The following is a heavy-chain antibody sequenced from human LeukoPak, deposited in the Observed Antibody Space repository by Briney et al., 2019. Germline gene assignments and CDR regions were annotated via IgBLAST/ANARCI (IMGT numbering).Heavy chain of an antibody. CDR2: IYYSGSP. J-gene: IGHJ4*02. Sequence: ASETLSLTCIVSGVSISSYYWSWIRQPPGKGLEWIGSIYYSGSPNYNPSLKSRVTISVDTSKNQFSLKLSSVTAADTAVYYCAREPGAAHFDYWGQGTLVTVSS. D-gene: IGHD2-2*01. V-gene: IGHV4-59*01. CDR3: AREPGAAHFDY. CDR1: GVSISSYY.